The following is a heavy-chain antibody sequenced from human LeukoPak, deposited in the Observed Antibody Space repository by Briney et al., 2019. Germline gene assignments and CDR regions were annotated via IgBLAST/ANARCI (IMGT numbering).Heavy chain of an antibody. CDR2: INPNSGGT. Sequence: GASVKVSCKASGYTFTGYYMHRVRQAPGQGLEWMGWINPNSGGTNYAQKFQGRVTMTRDTSISTAYMELSRLRSDDTAVYYCARSGGLRFLEWLSKNNWFDPWGQGTLVTVSS. J-gene: IGHJ5*02. CDR1: GYTFTGYY. D-gene: IGHD3-3*01. CDR3: ARSGGLRFLEWLSKNNWFDP. V-gene: IGHV1-2*02.